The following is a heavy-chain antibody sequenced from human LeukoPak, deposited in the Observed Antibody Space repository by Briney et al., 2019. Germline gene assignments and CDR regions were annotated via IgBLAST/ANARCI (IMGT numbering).Heavy chain of an antibody. D-gene: IGHD2-15*01. CDR2: INPNSGGT. V-gene: IGHV1-2*02. CDR3: ARDLVVVVAAKLGYDY. CDR1: VYTFTCYY. Sequence: ASVKVSCKASVYTFTCYYMHWVRQAPGQGLEWMGWINPNSGGTNYAQKFQGRVTMTRDTSISTAYMELSRLRSDDTAVYYCARDLVVVVAAKLGYDYWGQGTLVTVSS. J-gene: IGHJ4*02.